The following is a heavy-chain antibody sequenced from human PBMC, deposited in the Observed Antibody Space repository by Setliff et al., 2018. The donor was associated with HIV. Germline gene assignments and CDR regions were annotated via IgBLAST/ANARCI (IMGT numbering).Heavy chain of an antibody. V-gene: IGHV3-23*01. CDR2: ITGRGGTT. D-gene: IGHD2-2*02. Sequence: GGSLRLSCAASGLTFSNYATTWVRQAPGKGLEWVSDITGRGGTTFYADSVKSRFTTSRDTNTLYLQMNSLRAEDTAVYYCAKASVTSIQYFDYWGQGTLVTVSS. J-gene: IGHJ4*02. CDR3: AKASVTSIQYFDY. CDR1: GLTFSNYA.